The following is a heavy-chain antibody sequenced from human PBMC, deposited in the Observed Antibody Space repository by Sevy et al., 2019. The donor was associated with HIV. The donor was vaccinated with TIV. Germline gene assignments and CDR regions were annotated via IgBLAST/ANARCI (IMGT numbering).Heavy chain of an antibody. V-gene: IGHV4-59*01. CDR2: MYYSGST. CDR1: GGSMNLYF. J-gene: IGHJ4*02. D-gene: IGHD3-10*01. Sequence: SETLSLTCSVSGGSMNLYFWSWIRQPPGKGLEWIGYMYYSGSTNYNPVLKSRVTILGDMSKNQFSLTMRSLTAADTAVYYFARESIGAIGGFDSLGQGALGTVSS. CDR3: ARESIGAIGGFDS.